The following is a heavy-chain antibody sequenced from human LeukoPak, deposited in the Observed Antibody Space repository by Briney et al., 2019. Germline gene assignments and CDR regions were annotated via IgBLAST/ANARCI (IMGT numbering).Heavy chain of an antibody. CDR1: GYSFTHYA. V-gene: IGHV1-18*01. J-gene: IGHJ4*02. CDR3: ARDPSNTSGWYIYFDF. CDR2: ISTYNGDA. D-gene: IGHD6-19*01. Sequence: ASVKVSCKTSGYSFTHYAISWVRQAPGQGLEWMGWISTYNGDAKYAQKLQGRFTMTSDTSTSTAYMELRSLTSDDTAVHYCARDPSNTSGWYIYFDFWGQGTLVTVSS.